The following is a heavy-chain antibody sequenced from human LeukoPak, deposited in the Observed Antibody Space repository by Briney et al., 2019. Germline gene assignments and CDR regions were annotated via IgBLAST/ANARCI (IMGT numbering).Heavy chain of an antibody. CDR1: GFNFDDYG. CDR2: INYNGGST. Sequence: GGSLRLSCAASGFNFDDYGMNWVRQAPGKGLERVSGINYNGGSTGYADSVKGRFTISRDNAKNSLYLQMNSLRAEDTALYYCARDGYYGSGSYYKDWGQGTLVTVSS. J-gene: IGHJ4*02. CDR3: ARDGYYGSGSYYKD. V-gene: IGHV3-20*04. D-gene: IGHD3-10*01.